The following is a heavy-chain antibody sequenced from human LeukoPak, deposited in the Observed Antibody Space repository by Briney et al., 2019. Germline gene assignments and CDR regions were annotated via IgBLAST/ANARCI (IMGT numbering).Heavy chain of an antibody. V-gene: IGHV1-8*01. CDR3: ARGAFPTLLYFDY. CDR1: GYTFTSYD. Sequence: ASVKVSCKASGYTFTSYDINWVRQATGQGLEWMGWMNPNSGNTGYAQKFQGRVSMTWNTSISTAYMELSSLKSEDTAVYYCARGAFPTLLYFDYWGQGTLVTVSS. J-gene: IGHJ4*02. CDR2: MNPNSGNT. D-gene: IGHD2/OR15-2a*01.